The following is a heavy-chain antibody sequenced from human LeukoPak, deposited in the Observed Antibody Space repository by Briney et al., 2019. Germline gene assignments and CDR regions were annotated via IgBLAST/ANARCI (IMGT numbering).Heavy chain of an antibody. CDR3: ARGHAVAPLDY. D-gene: IGHD6-19*01. CDR1: GGTFSRNA. Sequence: ASVKVSCKASGGTFSRNAISWVRQAPGQGLEWMGWISAYNGNTNYAQKLQGRVTMTTDTSTSTAYMELRSLRSDDTAVYYCARGHAVAPLDYWGQGTLVTVSS. V-gene: IGHV1-18*01. CDR2: ISAYNGNT. J-gene: IGHJ4*02.